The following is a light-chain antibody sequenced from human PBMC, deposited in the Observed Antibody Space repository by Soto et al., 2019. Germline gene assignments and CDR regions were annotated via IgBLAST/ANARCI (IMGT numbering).Light chain of an antibody. CDR2: DAS. CDR1: QSVNSN. V-gene: IGKV3-15*01. Sequence: EIVMTQSPATLSVSPGERATLSCRASQSVNSNFAWYRQKPGQAPRLLISDASTRATGVPARFSGSGSGTEFTLTISSLQSEDSGIYYCQQYSFWPPLPFGGGTKVEIK. CDR3: QQYSFWPPLP. J-gene: IGKJ4*01.